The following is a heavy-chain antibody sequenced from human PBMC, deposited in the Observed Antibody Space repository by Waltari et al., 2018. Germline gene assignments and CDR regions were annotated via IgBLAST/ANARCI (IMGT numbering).Heavy chain of an antibody. J-gene: IGHJ6*02. CDR3: AKSPNWNYYYGMDV. D-gene: IGHD1-20*01. Sequence: EVQLLESGGGLVQPGGSLRLSCAASGFTFSSYAMSWVRQAPGKGLEWGSVISGSGGSTEYPESVKGRCTNSRDNTKNTLYLQMNSLRAEDTAVYYCAKSPNWNYYYGMDVWGQGTTVTVSS. CDR2: ISGSGGST. V-gene: IGHV3-23*01. CDR1: GFTFSSYA.